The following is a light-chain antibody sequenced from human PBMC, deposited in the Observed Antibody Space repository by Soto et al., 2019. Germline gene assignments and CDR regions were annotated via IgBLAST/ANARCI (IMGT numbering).Light chain of an antibody. J-gene: IGLJ1*01. Sequence: QSVLTQPPSVSGAPGQRVTMSCTGSSSNIGAGYDVHWYQQLPGTAPKLLIYGNSNRPSGVPDRFSGSKSGTSASLAITGLQAEDEADYYCQSYDSNLNAYVYGTGTKLTVL. CDR3: QSYDSNLNAYV. CDR2: GNS. V-gene: IGLV1-40*01. CDR1: SSNIGAGYD.